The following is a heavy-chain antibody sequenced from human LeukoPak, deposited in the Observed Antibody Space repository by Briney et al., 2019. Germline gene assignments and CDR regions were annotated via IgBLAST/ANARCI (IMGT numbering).Heavy chain of an antibody. CDR2: ISGSGGTT. Sequence: PGGSLRLSCAASGFTFSYYAMSWVRQAPGKGLELVSAISGSGGTTYYAASVKGRFTISRDNSKNTLYLQMNSLRAEDTAVYYCAKHRQEDRWAVAGTSWFDPWGQGTLVTVSS. CDR3: AKHRQEDRWAVAGTSWFDP. D-gene: IGHD6-19*01. J-gene: IGHJ5*02. V-gene: IGHV3-23*01. CDR1: GFTFSYYA.